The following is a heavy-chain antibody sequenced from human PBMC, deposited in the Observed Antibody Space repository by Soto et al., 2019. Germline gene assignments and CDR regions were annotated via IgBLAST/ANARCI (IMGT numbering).Heavy chain of an antibody. J-gene: IGHJ4*01. CDR3: ARGEQYRGRIFDY. CDR1: GDSVSSNSAV. Sequence: SQTLSLTCAITGDSVSSNSAVWSWVRQSPSRGLEWLGRTYYRSKWYYEYAVSVRGRITINPDTSKNQYSLQLNSVTPEDTAVYFCARGEQYRGRIFDYWGQGTLVPVYS. CDR2: TYYRSKWYY. D-gene: IGHD1-26*01. V-gene: IGHV6-1*01.